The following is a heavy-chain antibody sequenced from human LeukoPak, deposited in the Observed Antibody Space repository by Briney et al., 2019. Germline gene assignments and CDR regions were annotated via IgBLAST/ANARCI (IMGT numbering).Heavy chain of an antibody. D-gene: IGHD5-24*01. Sequence: GGSLRLSCAASGFTFSSYAMHWVRQAPGKGLEWVAVISYDGSNKYYADSVKGRFTISRDNSKNTLYLQMNSLRAEDTAVYYCARALADSRAGTTYYYYGMDVWGQGTTVTVSS. V-gene: IGHV3-30-3*01. CDR3: ARALADSRAGTTYYYYGMDV. J-gene: IGHJ6*02. CDR1: GFTFSSYA. CDR2: ISYDGSNK.